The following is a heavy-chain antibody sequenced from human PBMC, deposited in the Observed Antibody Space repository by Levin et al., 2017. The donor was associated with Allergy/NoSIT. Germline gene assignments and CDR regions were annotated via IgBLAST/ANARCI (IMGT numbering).Heavy chain of an antibody. CDR2: IHPNSGDT. CDR3: TSVAMAGTGFGV. CDR1: GYTFSDYY. Sequence: ASVKVSCKTSGYTFSDYYIYWVRQAPGQGLECLGWIHPNSGDTTYAQRFQGRVIMTRDTSTTTVYMEVTSLTSDDTAMYYGTSVAMAGTGFGVWGQGTPVTVSS. D-gene: IGHD6-19*01. V-gene: IGHV1-2*02. J-gene: IGHJ4*01.